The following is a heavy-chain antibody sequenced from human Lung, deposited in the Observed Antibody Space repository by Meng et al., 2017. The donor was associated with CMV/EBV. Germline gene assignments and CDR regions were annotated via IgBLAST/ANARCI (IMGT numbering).Heavy chain of an antibody. V-gene: IGHV3-7*01. CDR3: ARDGTLSPYYYYYGMDV. J-gene: IGHJ6*02. CDR1: GFTFSSYW. CDR2: INQDGNEE. Sequence: GESXKISCAASGFTFSSYWMSWVRQAPGKGLEWVANINQDGNEEYYVDSLKGRFTISRDNAKNSLYLQMTSLRAEDTAVYYCARDGTLSPYYYYYGMDVWXQGTXVTVSS.